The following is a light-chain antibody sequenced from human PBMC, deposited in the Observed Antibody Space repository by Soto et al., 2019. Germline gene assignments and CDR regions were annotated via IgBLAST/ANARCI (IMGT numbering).Light chain of an antibody. V-gene: IGKV1-5*01. CDR1: QSISRW. CDR2: DAS. J-gene: IGKJ1*01. CDR3: QQYNSHWT. Sequence: DIPMTQSPSTLSASVGDRVTISCRASQSISRWLACYQQKPGKATNLLIYDASSLQSGVPSRFSGIGSGTEFTLTISSLQPDDFATYYCQQYNSHWTFGQGTKVDI.